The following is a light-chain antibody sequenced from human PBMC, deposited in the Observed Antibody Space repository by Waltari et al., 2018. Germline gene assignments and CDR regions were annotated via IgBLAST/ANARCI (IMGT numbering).Light chain of an antibody. Sequence: EIVLTQSPDTLPLSPGESATLSRRARQSVSSPYVAWYQQKPGQAPRLVIYGASTRATGVPDRFSGSGSGTDFTLTINRLEPEDFAVYYCQQYHYSPLYSFGQGTKLEIK. V-gene: IGKV3-20*01. CDR2: GAS. CDR3: QQYHYSPLYS. CDR1: QSVSSPY. J-gene: IGKJ2*03.